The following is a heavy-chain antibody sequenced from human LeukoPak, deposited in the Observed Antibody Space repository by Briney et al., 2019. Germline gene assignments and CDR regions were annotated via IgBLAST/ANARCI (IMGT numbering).Heavy chain of an antibody. CDR2: IKQDGSER. J-gene: IGHJ4*02. V-gene: IGHV3-7*03. CDR3: AKDRESSSRPYFFDY. Sequence: GGSLRLSCEASGFTFSSHWMSWVRQAPGKGLEWVANIKQDGSERHYVDSIEGRFTISRDNSKNTLYLQMNSLRAEDTAVYYCAKDRESSSRPYFFDYWGQGTLVTVSS. D-gene: IGHD6-6*01. CDR1: GFTFSSHW.